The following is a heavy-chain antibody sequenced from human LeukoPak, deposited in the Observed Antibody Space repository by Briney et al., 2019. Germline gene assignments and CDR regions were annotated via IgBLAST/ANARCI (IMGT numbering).Heavy chain of an antibody. CDR2: ISSSSSYI. Sequence: PGGSLRLSCAASGFTFSSYSMNWVRQAPGKGLEWVSSISSSSSYIYYADSVKGRFTISRDNAKNSLYLQMNSLRAEDTAVYYCARDYIRLIAAAGTHFDYWGQGTLVTVSS. J-gene: IGHJ4*02. CDR1: GFTFSSYS. D-gene: IGHD6-13*01. CDR3: ARDYIRLIAAAGTHFDY. V-gene: IGHV3-21*01.